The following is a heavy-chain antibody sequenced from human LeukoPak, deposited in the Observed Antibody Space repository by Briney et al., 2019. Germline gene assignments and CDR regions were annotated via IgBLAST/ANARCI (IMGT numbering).Heavy chain of an antibody. Sequence: SVKVSCKASGGTFSSYAISWVRQAPGQGLEWMGGIIPIFGTANYAQKFQGRVTITTDESTSTAYMELSSLRSEDTAEYYCARVFPMVGGAFDPGGQEPLVTVPS. V-gene: IGHV1-69*05. J-gene: IGHJ5*02. CDR1: GGTFSSYA. CDR2: IIPIFGTA. D-gene: IGHD3-10*01. CDR3: ARVFPMVGGAFDP.